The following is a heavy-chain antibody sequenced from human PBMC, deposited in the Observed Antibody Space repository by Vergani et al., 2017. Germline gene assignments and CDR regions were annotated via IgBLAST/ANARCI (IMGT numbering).Heavy chain of an antibody. J-gene: IGHJ4*02. CDR2: IYYSGST. V-gene: IGHV4-39*07. CDR1: GGSISSSSYY. D-gene: IGHD3-22*01. Sequence: QLQLQESGPGLVKPSETLSLTCTVSGGSISSSSYYWGWIRQPPGKGLEWIGSIYYSGSTYYNPSLKSRVTISVDTSKNQFSLKLSSVTAADTAVYYCARRVDYYYGSSGYYYADYYFDYWGQGTLVTVSS. CDR3: ARRVDYYYGSSGYYYADYYFDY.